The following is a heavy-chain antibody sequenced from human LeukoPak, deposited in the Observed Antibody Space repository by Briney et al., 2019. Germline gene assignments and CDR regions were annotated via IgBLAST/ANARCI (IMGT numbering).Heavy chain of an antibody. CDR1: GFTFSSYA. CDR3: AREEVLMVYAHHYFDY. V-gene: IGHV3-30*04. J-gene: IGHJ4*02. CDR2: ISYDGSNK. D-gene: IGHD2-8*01. Sequence: GGSLRLSCAASGFTFSSYAMHWVRQAPGKGLERVAVISYDGSNKYYADSVKGRFTISRDNSKNALYLQMNSLRAEDTAVYYCAREEVLMVYAHHYFDYWGQGTLVTVSS.